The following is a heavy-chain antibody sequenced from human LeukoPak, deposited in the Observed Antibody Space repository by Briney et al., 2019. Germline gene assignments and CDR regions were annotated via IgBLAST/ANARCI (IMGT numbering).Heavy chain of an antibody. D-gene: IGHD6-13*01. CDR2: INPSGGST. V-gene: IGHV1-46*01. CDR3: ARESAAGYYFDY. CDR1: GYTFTSYY. Sequence: GASVKVSCKASGYTFTSYYMHRVRQAPGQGLEWMGIINPSGGSTSYAQKFQGRVTMTRDTSTSTVYMELSSLRSEDTAVYYCARESAAGYYFDYWGQGTLVTVSS. J-gene: IGHJ4*02.